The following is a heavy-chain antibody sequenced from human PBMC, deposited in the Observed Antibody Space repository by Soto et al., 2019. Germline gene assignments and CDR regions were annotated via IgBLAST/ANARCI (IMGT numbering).Heavy chain of an antibody. Sequence: SETLSLTCTVSGGSISSSSYYWGWIRQPPGKGLEWIGSIYYSGSTYYNPSLKSRVTISVDTSKNQFSLKLSSVTAADTAVYYCASYGSGSYVGRYYFDYWGQGTLVTVSS. CDR1: GGSISSSSYY. J-gene: IGHJ4*02. V-gene: IGHV4-39*01. CDR3: ASYGSGSYVGRYYFDY. D-gene: IGHD3-10*01. CDR2: IYYSGST.